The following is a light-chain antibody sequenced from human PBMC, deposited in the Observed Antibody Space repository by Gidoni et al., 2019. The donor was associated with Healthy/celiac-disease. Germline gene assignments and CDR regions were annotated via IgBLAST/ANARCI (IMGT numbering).Light chain of an antibody. CDR3: SSYASSSTLVV. Sequence: QSALTQPASVSVSPGQSTTISCTGTRSDVGGSHYVSWYQQHPGKAPKLMIYDVSNRTSGVAKRFSGSGSGNTASLTISGLQAEDEADYYCSSYASSSTLVVFGGGTKLTVL. V-gene: IGLV2-14*01. CDR2: DVS. J-gene: IGLJ2*01. CDR1: RSDVGGSHY.